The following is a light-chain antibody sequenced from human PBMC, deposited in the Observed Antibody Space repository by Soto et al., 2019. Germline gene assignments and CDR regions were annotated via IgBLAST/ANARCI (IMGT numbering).Light chain of an antibody. V-gene: IGKV3-20*01. Sequence: EIVLTQSPGTLSLSPGERATLSCRASQSVRNNYLAWYQQKPGKAPRLLIYGASNRATGIPDRFSASGSGTDLTRTISRLEPEDVAVYYCQQYGSSGTFGKGTKVDIK. CDR2: GAS. CDR1: QSVRNNY. J-gene: IGKJ1*01. CDR3: QQYGSSGT.